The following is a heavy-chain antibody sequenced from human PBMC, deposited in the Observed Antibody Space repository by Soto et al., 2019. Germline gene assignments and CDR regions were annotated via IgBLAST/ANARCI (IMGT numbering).Heavy chain of an antibody. V-gene: IGHV3-23*01. CDR1: GFTFSSYA. CDR2: ISGSGGST. D-gene: IGHD3-9*01. J-gene: IGHJ4*02. CDR3: AKVRARYFDWLSLLDY. Sequence: PGGSLRLSCAASGFTFSSYAMSRLRQAPGKGLEWVSAISGSGGSTYYADSVKGRFTISRDNSKNTLYLQMNSLRAEDTAVYYCAKVRARYFDWLSLLDYWGEGTLVTVSS.